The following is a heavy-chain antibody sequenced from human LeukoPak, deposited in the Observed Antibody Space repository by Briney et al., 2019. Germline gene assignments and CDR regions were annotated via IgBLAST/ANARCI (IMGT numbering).Heavy chain of an antibody. CDR3: ARLSTVTTSFDY. CDR2: IFYSGST. D-gene: IGHD4-17*01. V-gene: IGHV4-39*07. J-gene: IGHJ4*02. CDR1: GGSISTSNYY. Sequence: PSETLSLTYTVSGGSISTSNYYWGWIRQPPGKGLEWIGNIFYSGSTYYSPSLKSRVTTSLDTSRNQFSLKLNSVTAADTAVYYCARLSTVTTSFDYWGQGTLVTVSS.